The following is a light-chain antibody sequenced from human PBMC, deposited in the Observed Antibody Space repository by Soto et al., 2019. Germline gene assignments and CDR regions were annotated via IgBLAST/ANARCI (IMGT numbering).Light chain of an antibody. V-gene: IGLV2-14*01. J-gene: IGLJ1*01. CDR3: NSYTSKATGV. CDR1: SSDVGGYNY. Sequence: QSALTQHASVSGSPGQSINISCTGTSSDVGGYNYVSWYQQHPGKAPKLIIYAVSNRPSGVSNRFSGSKSGNTASLTISGLQAEDEADYYCNSYTSKATGVFGTRTKLTVL. CDR2: AVS.